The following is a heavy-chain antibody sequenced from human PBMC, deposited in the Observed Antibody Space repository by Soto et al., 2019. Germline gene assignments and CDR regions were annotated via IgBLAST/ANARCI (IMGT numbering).Heavy chain of an antibody. CDR2: ISYDGSNK. V-gene: IGHV3-30-3*01. CDR1: GFTFSSYA. CDR3: ARDDHYYFYGMDV. J-gene: IGHJ6*02. Sequence: GGSLRLSCAASGFTFSSYAMHWVRQAPGKGLEWVAVISYDGSNKYYADSVKGRFTISRDNSKNTLYLQMNSLRAEDTAVYYCARDDHYYFYGMDVWGQGTTVTVSS.